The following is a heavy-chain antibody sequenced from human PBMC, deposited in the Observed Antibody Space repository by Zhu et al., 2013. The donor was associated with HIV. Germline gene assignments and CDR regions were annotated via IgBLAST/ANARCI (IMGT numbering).Heavy chain of an antibody. Sequence: QVQLVQSGAEVKKPGASVKVSCNAAGYTFIDYDIYWVRQTTGQGLESMGWMNPNSGNTGYEQNFQGRVTMTRNTSISTAYLELSSLRSEDTAVYYCAIVAVDAFDVWGQGTLVTVAS. CDR2: MNPNSGNT. CDR1: GYTFIDYD. J-gene: IGHJ3*01. V-gene: IGHV1-8*01. CDR3: AIVAVDAFDV. D-gene: IGHD6-19*01.